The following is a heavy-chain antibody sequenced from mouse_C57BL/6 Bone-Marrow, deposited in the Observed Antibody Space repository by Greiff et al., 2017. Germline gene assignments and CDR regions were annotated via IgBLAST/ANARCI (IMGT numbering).Heavy chain of an antibody. CDR1: GYAFSSSW. V-gene: IGHV1-82*01. Sequence: QVQLQQSGPELVKPGASVKISCKASGYAFSSSWMNWLKQRPGKGLEWIGRIYPGDGDTNYTGKFKGKDTLTADKSSSTAYMQLSSLTSEDSAVYFCARDDERILRAMANRGQGDSVTVSS. D-gene: IGHD1-1*01. CDR3: ARDDERILRAMAN. J-gene: IGHJ4*01. CDR2: IYPGDGDT.